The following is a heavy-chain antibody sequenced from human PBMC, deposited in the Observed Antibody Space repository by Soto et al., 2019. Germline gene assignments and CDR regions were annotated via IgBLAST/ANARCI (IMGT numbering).Heavy chain of an antibody. CDR2: IYYRGST. Sequence: QVQLQESGPGLVKPSETLSLTCTVSGGSISSYYWSWIRQPPGKGLEWIGNIYYRGSTNYNPSPKSRVTISVDTSKNQFALKLSSVTAADTAVYYCARGYPPATYYFDYWGQGTLVTVSS. D-gene: IGHD1-26*01. V-gene: IGHV4-59*01. CDR1: GGSISSYY. J-gene: IGHJ4*02. CDR3: ARGYPPATYYFDY.